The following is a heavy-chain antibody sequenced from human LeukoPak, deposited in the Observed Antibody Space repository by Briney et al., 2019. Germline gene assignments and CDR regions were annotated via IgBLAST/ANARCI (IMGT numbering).Heavy chain of an antibody. D-gene: IGHD3-10*01. CDR3: VRLDYYGSGSFDY. J-gene: IGHJ4*02. CDR1: GFTFSSYW. Sequence: PGGSPGLSCAASGFTFSSYWMSWVRQAPGKGLEWVATMNQDGSVKYYVDSVKGRFTISRDNAKNSLYVQMNRLRDEDTAVYYCVRLDYYGSGSFDYWGQGTLVTVSS. CDR2: MNQDGSVK. V-gene: IGHV3-7*04.